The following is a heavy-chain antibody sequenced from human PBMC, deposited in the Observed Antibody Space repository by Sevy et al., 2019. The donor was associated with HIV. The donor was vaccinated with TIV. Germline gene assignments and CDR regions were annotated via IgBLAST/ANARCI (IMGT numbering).Heavy chain of an antibody. V-gene: IGHV3-48*02. J-gene: IGHJ6*02. Sequence: GWSLRLSCAASGFTFSSYSMNWVRQAPGKGLEWVSYISSSSSTIYYADSVKGRFTISRDNAKNSLYLQMNSLRDEDTAVYYCARDGCTNGVCYGYYYYGMDVWGQGTTVTVSS. CDR3: ARDGCTNGVCYGYYYYGMDV. CDR2: ISSSSSTI. CDR1: GFTFSSYS. D-gene: IGHD2-8*01.